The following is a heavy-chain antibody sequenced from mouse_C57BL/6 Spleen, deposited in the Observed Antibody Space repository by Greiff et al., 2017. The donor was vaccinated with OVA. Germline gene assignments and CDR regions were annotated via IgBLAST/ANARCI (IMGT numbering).Heavy chain of an antibody. CDR2: IYPRSGNT. D-gene: IGHD2-3*01. CDR3: ARWDDGYYEFAMDY. V-gene: IGHV1-81*01. CDR1: GYTFTSYG. Sequence: QVQLKESGAELARPGASVKLSCKASGYTFTSYGISWVKQRTGQGLEWIGEIYPRSGNTYYNEKFKGKATLTADKSSSTAYMELRSLTSEDSAVYFCARWDDGYYEFAMDYWGQGTSVTVSS. J-gene: IGHJ4*01.